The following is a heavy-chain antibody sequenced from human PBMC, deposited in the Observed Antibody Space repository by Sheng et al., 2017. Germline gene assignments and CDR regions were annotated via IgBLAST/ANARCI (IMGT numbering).Heavy chain of an antibody. CDR1: GYSISSGYY. Sequence: QVQLQESGPGLVKPSETLYLTCAVSGYSISSGYYWGWIRQPPGKGLEWIGSIYHSGSTYYNPSLKSRVTISVDTSKNQFSLKLSSVTAADTAVYYCARGGYDFWSGYYPSFDYWGQGTLVTVSS. CDR2: IYHSGST. CDR3: ARGGYDFWSGYYPSFDY. D-gene: IGHD3-3*01. J-gene: IGHJ4*02. V-gene: IGHV4-38-2*01.